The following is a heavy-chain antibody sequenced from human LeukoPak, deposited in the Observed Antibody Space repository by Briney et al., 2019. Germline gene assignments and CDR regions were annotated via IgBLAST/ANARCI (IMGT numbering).Heavy chain of an antibody. J-gene: IGHJ4*02. CDR1: GGSFSGYY. V-gene: IGHV4-34*01. CDR2: INRSGST. CDR3: ARGTPRYSGSHRARYYFDY. D-gene: IGHD1-26*01. Sequence: SETLSLTCAVYGGSFSGYYWSWIRQPPGKGLEWIGEINRSGSTNYNPSLKSRVTISVDTSKNQFSLKLSSVTAADTAVYYCARGTPRYSGSHRARYYFDYWGQGTLVTVSS.